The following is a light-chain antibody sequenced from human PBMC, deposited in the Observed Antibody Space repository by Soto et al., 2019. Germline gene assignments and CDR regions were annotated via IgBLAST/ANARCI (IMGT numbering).Light chain of an antibody. CDR3: QQYNNYPYT. Sequence: DIPMTQSPSTLSASVGDRVTITCRASQSISSWLAWYQQKPGKAPKLLIYKASTLQSGVPSRFSGSGSGTEFTLTISSLQPDDLATYYCQQYNNYPYTFGQGTKLEIK. CDR1: QSISSW. CDR2: KAS. J-gene: IGKJ2*01. V-gene: IGKV1-5*03.